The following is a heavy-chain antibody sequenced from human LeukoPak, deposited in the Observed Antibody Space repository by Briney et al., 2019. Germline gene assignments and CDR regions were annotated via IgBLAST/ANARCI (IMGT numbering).Heavy chain of an antibody. CDR2: SKTDGGAT. V-gene: IGHV3-15*07. Sequence: GGSLRLSCAASGFTFSTYSMNWVRQAPGKGLECVGLSKTDGGATDYAAPVKGRFTISRDDSENTLYLQMNSLKTEDTAVYYCTTTSGSYPGTGGYWGQGTLVTVSS. CDR1: GFTFSTYS. D-gene: IGHD3-16*02. J-gene: IGHJ4*02. CDR3: TTTSGSYPGTGGY.